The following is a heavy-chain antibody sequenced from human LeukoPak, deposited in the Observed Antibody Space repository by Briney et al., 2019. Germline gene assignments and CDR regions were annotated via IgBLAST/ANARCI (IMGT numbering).Heavy chain of an antibody. Sequence: GASVKVSCKASGYXFSSYFIHWVRQAPGQGLEWMGIINPRGGSTSYAQKFQGRVTMTRDTSTSTVYMELSSLRSEDTAVYYCARDVEMAKYYFDYWGQGTLVTVSS. J-gene: IGHJ4*02. V-gene: IGHV1-46*01. CDR1: GYXFSSYF. CDR2: INPRGGST. D-gene: IGHD5-24*01. CDR3: ARDVEMAKYYFDY.